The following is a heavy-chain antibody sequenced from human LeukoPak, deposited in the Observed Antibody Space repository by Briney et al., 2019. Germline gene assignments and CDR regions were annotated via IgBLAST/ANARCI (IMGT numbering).Heavy chain of an antibody. J-gene: IGHJ4*02. V-gene: IGHV3-43D*03. D-gene: IGHD6-19*01. CDR2: ISWDGGST. CDR1: GFTFDDYA. Sequence: GGSLRLSCAASGFTFDDYAMHWVRQAPGKGLEWVPLISWDGGSTYYADSVKGRFTISRDNSKNSLYLQMNSLRAEDTALYYCAKGPSPIAVADHFDYWGQGTLVTVSS. CDR3: AKGPSPIAVADHFDY.